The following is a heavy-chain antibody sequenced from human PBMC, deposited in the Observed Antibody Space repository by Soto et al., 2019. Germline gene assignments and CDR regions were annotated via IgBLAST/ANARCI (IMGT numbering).Heavy chain of an antibody. Sequence: QVQLVQSGAEVKKPGASVKVSCKASGYTFTSYGISWVRQAPGQGLEWMGWISAYNGNTNYAQKLQGRVTMTTDTSPSTDYMELRSLRSDDTAVYYCARDVPYIVVVVAANAFDIWGQGTMVTVSS. CDR2: ISAYNGNT. V-gene: IGHV1-18*01. J-gene: IGHJ3*02. CDR3: ARDVPYIVVVVAANAFDI. CDR1: GYTFTSYG. D-gene: IGHD2-15*01.